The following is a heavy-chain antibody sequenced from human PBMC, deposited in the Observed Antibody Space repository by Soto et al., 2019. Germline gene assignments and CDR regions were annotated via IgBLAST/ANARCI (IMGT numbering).Heavy chain of an antibody. CDR2: IIPIFGTA. V-gene: IGHV1-69*13. D-gene: IGHD2-8*01. J-gene: IGHJ6*02. CDR3: ARRGPELYASRRYYYYYGMDV. CDR1: GGTFSSYT. Sequence: SVKVSCKASGGTFSSYTVSWVRQAPGQGLEWMGGIIPIFGTANYAQKFQGRVTITADESTSTAYMELSSLRSEDTAVYYCARRGPELYASRRYYYYYGMDVWGQGTTVTVSS.